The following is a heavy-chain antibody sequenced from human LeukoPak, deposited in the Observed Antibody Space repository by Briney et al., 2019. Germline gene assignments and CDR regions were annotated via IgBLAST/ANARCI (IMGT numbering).Heavy chain of an antibody. Sequence: SETLSLTCSVSGGSISSHFWSWIRQPPGKGLEWIGYIYYSGSTNYNPSLKSRVTISVATSRNQFSLKLSSVTAADTAVYYCARAYDSIAYYFDYWGQGTLVTASS. V-gene: IGHV4-59*11. J-gene: IGHJ4*02. CDR2: IYYSGST. CDR3: ARAYDSIAYYFDY. CDR1: GGSISSHF. D-gene: IGHD3-22*01.